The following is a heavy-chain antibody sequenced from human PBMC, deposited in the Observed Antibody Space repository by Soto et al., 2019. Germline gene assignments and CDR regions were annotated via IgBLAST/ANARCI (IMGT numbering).Heavy chain of an antibody. Sequence: QVQLVESGGGVVQPGRSLRLSCAASGLLFSNHGMHWVRQAPGKGREWVAVIWSDGNNRYYADCVKGRFTISRDNSKNTLYLQMNSLRAEDTAAYYCVRGDNSNAEASDYGVQGTLVTVS. J-gene: IGHJ4*02. CDR1: GLLFSNHG. CDR3: VRGDNSNAEASDY. D-gene: IGHD1-1*01. V-gene: IGHV3-33*01. CDR2: IWSDGNNR.